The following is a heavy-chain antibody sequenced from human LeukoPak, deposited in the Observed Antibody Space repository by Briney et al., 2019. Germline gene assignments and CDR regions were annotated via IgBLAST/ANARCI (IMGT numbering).Heavy chain of an antibody. Sequence: GGSLRLSCAASGFMFSTYSMQWVRQAPGKGLEWVSNIGSSGRTIFYADSVKGRFSISRDNGKNSLYLQMNSLRVEDTAIYYCASRRDYWGQGTLVTVSS. CDR3: ASRRDY. CDR2: IGSSGRTI. CDR1: GFMFSTYS. V-gene: IGHV3-48*04. J-gene: IGHJ4*02.